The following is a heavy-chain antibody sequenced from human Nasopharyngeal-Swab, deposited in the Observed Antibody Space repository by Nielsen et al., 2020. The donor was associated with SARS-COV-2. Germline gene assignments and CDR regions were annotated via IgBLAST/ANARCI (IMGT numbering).Heavy chain of an antibody. Sequence: KVSCKGSGYRFTTYWIGWVRQMPGKGLEWMGTIYPGDSDTRYSPSFQGQVTISADKSISTAYLQWSSLKASDTAMYYCARLVGDSSGYEIYYFDYWGQGTLVTVSS. V-gene: IGHV5-51*01. CDR2: IYPGDSDT. D-gene: IGHD3-22*01. J-gene: IGHJ4*02. CDR1: GYRFTTYW. CDR3: ARLVGDSSGYEIYYFDY.